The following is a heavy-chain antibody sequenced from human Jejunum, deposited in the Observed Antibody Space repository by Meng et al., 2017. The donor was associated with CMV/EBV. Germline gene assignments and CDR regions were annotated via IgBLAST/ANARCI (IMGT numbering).Heavy chain of an antibody. Sequence: GFAFAAYGMRWVRQAPGKGLAWVSGINWNVGSPGYADSVKGRFTISRDNAKNSLYLQMNSLRAEDTALYYCARARSSGWYGGANYWGQGTLVTVSS. J-gene: IGHJ4*02. D-gene: IGHD6-19*01. V-gene: IGHV3-20*03. CDR3: ARARSSGWYGGANY. CDR1: GFAFAAYG. CDR2: INWNVGSP.